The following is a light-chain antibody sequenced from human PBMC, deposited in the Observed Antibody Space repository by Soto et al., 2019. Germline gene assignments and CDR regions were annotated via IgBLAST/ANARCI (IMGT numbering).Light chain of an antibody. V-gene: IGLV2-11*01. Sequence: QSALTQPRSVSGSPGQSVTLSCTGTSSDVGGYHYVSWYQHHPGKAPKIIIYDVNKRPSGVPDRFSGSKSGNTASLTISGLQTEDEADYYCCSYAGSYTLVFGGGTKATV. CDR2: DVN. CDR3: CSYAGSYTLV. J-gene: IGLJ2*01. CDR1: SSDVGGYHY.